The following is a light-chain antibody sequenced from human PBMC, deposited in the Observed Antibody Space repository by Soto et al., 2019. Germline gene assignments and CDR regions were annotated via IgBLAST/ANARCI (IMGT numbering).Light chain of an antibody. CDR1: QTVAGN. J-gene: IGKJ1*01. Sequence: EVLMTHSPATLSVSPWEIATLSCRASQTVAGNLAWYQQKPGQAPRLLIYATSTRATDVPDRFSGSGSGTDFTLTISRLEPEDFAVFYCHQCDSSPWTFGQGTKVDIK. CDR3: HQCDSSPWT. V-gene: IGKV3-20*01. CDR2: ATS.